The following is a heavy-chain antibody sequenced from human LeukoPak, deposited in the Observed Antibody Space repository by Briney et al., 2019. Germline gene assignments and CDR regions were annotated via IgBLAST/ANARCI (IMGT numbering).Heavy chain of an antibody. J-gene: IGHJ4*02. CDR1: RFTFGGYG. CDR2: ISGSGGST. Sequence: GGSLRLSCAASRFTFGGYGMSWLRQAPGKGLEWVSGISGSGGSTHYADSVKGRFTISRDNSKNALFLQMNSLRAEDTAVYYCAKDRDEGFGELLPVVFDYWGQGTRVTVSS. D-gene: IGHD3-10*01. CDR3: AKDRDEGFGELLPVVFDY. V-gene: IGHV3-23*01.